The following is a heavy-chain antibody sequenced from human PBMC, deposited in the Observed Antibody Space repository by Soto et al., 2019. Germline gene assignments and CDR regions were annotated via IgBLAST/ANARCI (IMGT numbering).Heavy chain of an antibody. Sequence: QVELQESGPGLVKPSGTLSLTCVVSGNSISTTNWWSWVRQSPGKGLEWIGEIYHSGSTNYNPSLKSRGTISVDKSKHQFSLKLSSVTAADTAVYYCARDVGYHYDGSPSGQFDFWGQGTLVTVSS. J-gene: IGHJ4*02. V-gene: IGHV4-4*02. CDR3: ARDVGYHYDGSPSGQFDF. CDR1: GNSISTTNW. D-gene: IGHD3-22*01. CDR2: IYHSGST.